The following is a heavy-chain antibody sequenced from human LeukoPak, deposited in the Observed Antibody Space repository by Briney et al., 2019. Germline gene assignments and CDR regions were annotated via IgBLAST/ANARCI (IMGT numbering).Heavy chain of an antibody. Sequence: PGGSLTLSCAASGFTFSSYAMSWVRQAPGKGLEWVSAISGSGGSTYYADSVKGRFPISRDNSKNTLYLQMNSLRAEDTAVYYCAKSSSTSRNYYFDYWGQGTLVTVSS. D-gene: IGHD2-2*01. J-gene: IGHJ4*02. CDR3: AKSSSTSRNYYFDY. CDR1: GFTFSSYA. V-gene: IGHV3-23*01. CDR2: ISGSGGST.